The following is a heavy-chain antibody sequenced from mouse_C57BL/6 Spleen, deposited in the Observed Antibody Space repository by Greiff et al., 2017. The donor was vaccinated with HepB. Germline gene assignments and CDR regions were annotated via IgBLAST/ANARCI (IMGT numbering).Heavy chain of an antibody. CDR1: GFTFSDYY. CDR2: ISNGGGST. Sequence: EVMLVESGGGLVQPGGSLKLSCAASGFTFSDYYMYWVRQTPEKRLEWVAYISNGGGSTYYPDTVKGRFTISRDNAKNTLYLQMSRLKSEDTAMYYCARQDYDVYYRGAMDYWGQGTSVTVSS. CDR3: ARQDYDVYYRGAMDY. J-gene: IGHJ4*01. D-gene: IGHD2-3*01. V-gene: IGHV5-12*01.